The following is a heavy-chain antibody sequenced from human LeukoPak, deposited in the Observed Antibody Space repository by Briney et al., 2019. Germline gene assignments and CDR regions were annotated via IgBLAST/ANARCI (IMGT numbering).Heavy chain of an antibody. Sequence: GGSLRLSCAASGFTFIDAWMSWVRQAPGKGLEWVGRIKSKAGGGTPDYAAPVKGRFTISRDDPQNTLYVQVDSLTTDDTAVYYCATIRDSSSWAFDYWGQGTLVTVSS. V-gene: IGHV3-15*01. CDR1: GFTFIDAW. J-gene: IGHJ4*02. CDR2: IKSKAGGGTP. CDR3: ATIRDSSSWAFDY. D-gene: IGHD6-13*01.